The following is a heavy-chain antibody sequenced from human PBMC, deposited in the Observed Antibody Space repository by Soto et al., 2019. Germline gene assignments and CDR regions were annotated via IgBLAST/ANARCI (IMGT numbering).Heavy chain of an antibody. CDR1: GFSLSTSGVG. Sequence: QITLKESGPTLVKPTQTLTLTCTFSGFSLSTSGVGVGWIRQPPGKALEWLALIYWDDDKRYSPSLKSRLPIPKDTSKNQVVLTMTNMDPVDTATYYCAHRPELEYPYYFDYWGQGTLVTVSS. CDR3: AHRPELEYPYYFDY. J-gene: IGHJ4*02. V-gene: IGHV2-5*02. CDR2: IYWDDDK. D-gene: IGHD3-10*01.